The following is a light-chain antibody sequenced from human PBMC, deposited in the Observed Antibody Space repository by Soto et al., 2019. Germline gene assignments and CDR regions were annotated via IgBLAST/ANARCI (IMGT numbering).Light chain of an antibody. CDR2: DTS. J-gene: IGLJ3*02. V-gene: IGLV7-46*01. CDR3: LLSYSAVRV. Sequence: QAVVTQEPSLTVSPGGTVTLTCGSSSGTVTSGHYPYWFQQKPGQAPRTLIYDTSDKHSWTPARFSGSLIRGKAALTLSGAQPEDEAEYYCLLSYSAVRVFGGGTKVTVL. CDR1: SGTVTSGHY.